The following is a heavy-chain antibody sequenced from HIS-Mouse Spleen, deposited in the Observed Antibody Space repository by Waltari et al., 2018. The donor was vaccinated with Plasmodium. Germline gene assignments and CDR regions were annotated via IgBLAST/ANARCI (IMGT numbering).Heavy chain of an antibody. Sequence: EVQLVESGGGLVQPGGSLRLSCAASGFTFSSYDMHWVRQATGKVLEWVSAMGTAGDTYYPGSVKGRFTISRENAKNSLYLQMNSLRAGDTAVYYCARGRWNHAFDIWGQGTMVTVSA. CDR2: MGTAGDT. V-gene: IGHV3-13*01. D-gene: IGHD1-1*01. CDR1: GFTFSSYD. CDR3: ARGRWNHAFDI. J-gene: IGHJ3*02.